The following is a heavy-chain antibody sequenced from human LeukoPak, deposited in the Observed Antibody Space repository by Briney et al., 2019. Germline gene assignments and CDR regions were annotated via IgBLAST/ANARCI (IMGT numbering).Heavy chain of an antibody. CDR1: GFTFSSYC. V-gene: IGHV3-33*01. CDR3: ARADYQLLSPSYNWFDP. CDR2: IWYDGSNK. Sequence: GGSLRLSCAASGFTFSSYCMHWVRQAPGKGLEWVAVIWYDGSNKYYADSVKGRFTISRDNSNNTLYLQMNSLRAEDTAVYYCARADYQLLSPSYNWFDPWGQGTLVTVSS. D-gene: IGHD2-2*01. J-gene: IGHJ5*02.